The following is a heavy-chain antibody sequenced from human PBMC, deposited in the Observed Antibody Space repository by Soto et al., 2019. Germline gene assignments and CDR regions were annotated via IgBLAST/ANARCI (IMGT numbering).Heavy chain of an antibody. D-gene: IGHD1-26*01. CDR3: AREGGKSSGRGMDV. V-gene: IGHV1-2*02. CDR2: INPNSGGT. J-gene: IGHJ6*02. Sequence: QVQLVQSGAEVKKPGASVKVSCKASGYTFTGYYMHWVRQAPGQGLEWMGWINPNSGGTNYAQKFQGRVTMTRDTSISTAHMELGRLRTDDKAVYYCAREGGKSSGRGMDVWGQGTTVTVSS. CDR1: GYTFTGYY.